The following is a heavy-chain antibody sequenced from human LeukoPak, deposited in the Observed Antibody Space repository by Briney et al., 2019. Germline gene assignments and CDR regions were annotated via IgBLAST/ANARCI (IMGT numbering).Heavy chain of an antibody. CDR2: ISSSGSTI. J-gene: IGHJ4*02. D-gene: IGHD5-18*01. CDR3: ARDHGYSYGYPYFDY. CDR1: GFTFNSYE. V-gene: IGHV3-48*03. Sequence: GGSLRLSCAASGFTFNSYEMNWVRQAPGKGLEWVSYISSSGSTIYYADSVKGRFTISRDNAKNSLYLQMNSLRAEDTAVYYCARDHGYSYGYPYFDYWGQGTLVTVSS.